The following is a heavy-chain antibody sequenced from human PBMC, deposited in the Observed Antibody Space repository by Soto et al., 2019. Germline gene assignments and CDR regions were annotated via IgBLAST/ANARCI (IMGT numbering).Heavy chain of an antibody. CDR3: AHRPSYCSGGSCYSGFDY. J-gene: IGHJ4*02. CDR1: GFSLSTSGVG. CDR2: IYWDDDK. V-gene: IGHV2-5*02. D-gene: IGHD2-15*01. Sequence: SGPTLVNPTQTLTLTCTFSGFSLSTSGVGESWIRQPPGKALEWLALIYWDDDKRYSPSLKSRLTITKDTSKNQVVLTMTNMDPVDTATYYCAHRPSYCSGGSCYSGFDYWGQGTLVTVSS.